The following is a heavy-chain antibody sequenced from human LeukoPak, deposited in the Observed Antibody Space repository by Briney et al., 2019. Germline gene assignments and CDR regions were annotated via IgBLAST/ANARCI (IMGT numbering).Heavy chain of an antibody. V-gene: IGHV4-31*03. CDR2: IYYSGNT. CDR1: GGSISSGGYY. J-gene: IGHJ3*02. CDR3: ARDTTQARSGWYGAFDM. D-gene: IGHD6-19*01. Sequence: PSETLSLTCTVSGGSISSGGYYWSWIRQPPGKGLEWIGYIYYSGNTYYNPSLKSRITISLDTSKNQFSLKLSSVAAADTAVYYCARDTTQARSGWYGAFDMWGQGTMVTVSS.